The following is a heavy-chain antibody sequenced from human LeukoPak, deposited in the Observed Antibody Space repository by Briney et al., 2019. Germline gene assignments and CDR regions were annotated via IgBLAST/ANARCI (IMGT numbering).Heavy chain of an antibody. CDR3: ARDRGYCSSTSCYNNWFDP. CDR1: GYTFTGYY. Sequence: GASVKVSCKASGYTFTGYYMHWVRRAPGQGLEWMGWINPNSGGTNYAQKFQGRVTMTRDTSISTAYMELSRLRSDDTAVYYCARDRGYCSSTSCYNNWFDPWGQGTLVTVSS. D-gene: IGHD2-2*01. V-gene: IGHV1-2*02. J-gene: IGHJ5*02. CDR2: INPNSGGT.